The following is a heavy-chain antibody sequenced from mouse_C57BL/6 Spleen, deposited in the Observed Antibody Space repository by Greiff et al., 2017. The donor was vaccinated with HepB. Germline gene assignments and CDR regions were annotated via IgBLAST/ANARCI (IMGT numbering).Heavy chain of an antibody. J-gene: IGHJ2*01. Sequence: QVQLKQPGAELVRPGSSVKLSCKASGYTFTSYWMHWVKQRPLQGLEWIGNIDPSDSETHYNQKFKDKATLTVDKSSSTAYMQLSSLTSEDSAVYYCARGEDYDYDLDYWGQGTTLTVSS. CDR1: GYTFTSYW. V-gene: IGHV1-52*01. CDR3: ARGEDYDYDLDY. D-gene: IGHD2-4*01. CDR2: IDPSDSET.